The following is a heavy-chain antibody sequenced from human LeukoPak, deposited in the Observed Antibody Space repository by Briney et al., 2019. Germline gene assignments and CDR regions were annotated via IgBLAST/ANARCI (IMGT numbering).Heavy chain of an antibody. V-gene: IGHV3-33*01. CDR2: ICYDGSKK. CDR1: GFTFSDYG. Sequence: GGALRLSCAASGFTFSDYGIHWVRQAPGQGLEWVALICYDGSKKYYADSVKGRFTISRDNTKNTLYLQLNSLRADDTAVYYCARAHSSSSPFDLWGQGTLVTVSS. CDR3: ARAHSSSSPFDL. D-gene: IGHD6-6*01. J-gene: IGHJ4*02.